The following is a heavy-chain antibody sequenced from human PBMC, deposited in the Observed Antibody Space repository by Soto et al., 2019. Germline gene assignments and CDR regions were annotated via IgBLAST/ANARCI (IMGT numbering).Heavy chain of an antibody. J-gene: IGHJ5*02. V-gene: IGHV5-51*01. Sequence: PGESLKISCKASGCSFSNYWIAWVLQIPWKGLEYMGIIYPSDSDSRYSPSFQGQVTFSADKSINTAYLQWSSLKASDTAMYYCARQGFTGDYTSNSPDPGGQGPLVTVPS. CDR2: IYPSDSDS. CDR1: GCSFSNYW. D-gene: IGHD4-17*01. CDR3: ARQGFTGDYTSNSPDP.